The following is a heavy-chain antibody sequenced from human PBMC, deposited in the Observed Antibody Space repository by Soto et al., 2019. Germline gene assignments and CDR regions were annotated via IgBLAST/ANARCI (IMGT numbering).Heavy chain of an antibody. V-gene: IGHV1-46*01. CDR1: GYTFTRHY. CDR3: ATSYYYDSSGYYYYYGMDV. CDR2: INPGGGNI. Sequence: ASVKVSCKASGYTFTRHYMHWVRQAPGQGLEWMGVINPGGGNIHYAQKFQGRVTITGDTSTSTAYMELSSLRSEDTAVYYCATSYYYDSSGYYYYYGMDVWGQGTTVTVSS. D-gene: IGHD3-22*01. J-gene: IGHJ6*02.